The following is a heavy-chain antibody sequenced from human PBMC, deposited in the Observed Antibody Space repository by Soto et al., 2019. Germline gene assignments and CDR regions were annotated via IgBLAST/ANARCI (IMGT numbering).Heavy chain of an antibody. J-gene: IGHJ5*02. CDR2: INHSGST. CDR3: ARTTPYGSGSYYNAVWWFDP. V-gene: IGHV4-34*01. CDR1: GGSFSGYY. D-gene: IGHD3-10*01. Sequence: SETLSLTCAVYGGSFSGYYWSWIRQPPGKGLAWIGEINHSGSTNYNPSLKSRVPISVDTSKNQFSLKLSSVTAADTAVYYCARTTPYGSGSYYNAVWWFDPWGQGTLVTVSS.